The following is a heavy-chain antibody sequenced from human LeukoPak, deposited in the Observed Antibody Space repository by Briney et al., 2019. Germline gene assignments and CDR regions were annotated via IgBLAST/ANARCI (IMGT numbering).Heavy chain of an antibody. Sequence: GGSLRLSCAASGFTFSSYAMHWVRQAPGKGLEWMGGIIPIFGTANYAQKFQGRVTITADESTSTAYMELSSLRSEDTAVYYCARQPYSGSYYDYWGQGTLVTVSS. CDR1: GFTFSSYA. V-gene: IGHV1-69*01. CDR3: ARQPYSGSYYDY. D-gene: IGHD1-26*01. J-gene: IGHJ4*02. CDR2: IIPIFGTA.